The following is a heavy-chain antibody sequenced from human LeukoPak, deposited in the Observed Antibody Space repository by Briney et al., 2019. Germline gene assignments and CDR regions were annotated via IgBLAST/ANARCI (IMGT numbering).Heavy chain of an antibody. D-gene: IGHD3-10*01. CDR3: ARDGGGPLD. V-gene: IGHV3-7*01. Sequence: GGSLRLSCAVSGFKFDDYGMSWVRQAPGKGLEWVANIKQEGTEKNYVDSVKGRFTISRDNARNSPYLQMNSLRAEDTAVYYCARDGGGPLDWGQGTLVTVSS. CDR2: IKQEGTEK. J-gene: IGHJ4*02. CDR1: GFKFDDYG.